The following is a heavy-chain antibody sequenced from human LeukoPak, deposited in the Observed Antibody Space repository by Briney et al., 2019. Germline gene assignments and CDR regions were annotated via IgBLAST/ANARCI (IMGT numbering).Heavy chain of an antibody. J-gene: IGHJ4*02. CDR2: IYSGGST. D-gene: IGHD6-13*01. CDR1: GFTVSSNY. CDR3: VSSNCQFGCAFDY. V-gene: IGHV3-66*02. Sequence: GGSLRLSCAASGFTVSSNYMSWVRQAPGKGLEWVSVIYSGGSTYYADSVKGRFTISRDNSKNTLYLQMNSLRTEDTTVYYCVSSNCQFGCAFDYWGQGTLVTVSS.